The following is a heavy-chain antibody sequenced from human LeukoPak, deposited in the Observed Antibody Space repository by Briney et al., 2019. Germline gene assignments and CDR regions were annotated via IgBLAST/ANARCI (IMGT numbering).Heavy chain of an antibody. Sequence: SETLSLTCTVSGGSISSYYWNWIRQPPGKGLEWIGYVYYRGSTNFNPSLKSRVTILVDTSKNQFSLKLSSVTAADSAVYYCARGYCSDGSCYWFDSWGQGTLVTVSS. CDR1: GGSISSYY. D-gene: IGHD2-15*01. J-gene: IGHJ5*01. CDR3: ARGYCSDGSCYWFDS. V-gene: IGHV4-59*08. CDR2: VYYRGST.